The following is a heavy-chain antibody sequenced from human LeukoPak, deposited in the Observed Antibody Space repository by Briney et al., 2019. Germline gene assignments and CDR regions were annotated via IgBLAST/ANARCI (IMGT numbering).Heavy chain of an antibody. CDR1: GFTFSSYA. J-gene: IGHJ4*02. V-gene: IGHV3-23*01. D-gene: IGHD6-19*01. CDR3: AKYGSGIWVTDC. Sequence: PGGSLRLSCAASGFTFSSYAMSWVRQAPGKGLEWVSAISGSGRSTYYADSVKGRFTISRDNSKNTLYLQMNSLRAEDTAIYYCAKYGSGIWVTDCWGQGTLVTVSS. CDR2: ISGSGRST.